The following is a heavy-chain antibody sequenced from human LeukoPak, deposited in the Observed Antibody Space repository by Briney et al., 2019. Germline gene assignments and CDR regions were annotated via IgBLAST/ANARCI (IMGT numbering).Heavy chain of an antibody. J-gene: IGHJ4*02. CDR1: GFTFSRNW. CDR2: IKGDGSEK. CDR3: ARDQGIAVAAYYFDY. Sequence: GGSLRLSCAASGFTFSRNWMSWVRQAPGKGLEWVANIKGDGSEKYYVDSVKGRFTISRDNAQNSLYLQMNSLRGEDTAVYYCARDQGIAVAAYYFDYWGQGTLVTVSS. D-gene: IGHD6-19*01. V-gene: IGHV3-7*04.